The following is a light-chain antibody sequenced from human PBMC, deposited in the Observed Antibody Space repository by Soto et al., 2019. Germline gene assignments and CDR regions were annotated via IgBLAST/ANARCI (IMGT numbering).Light chain of an antibody. J-gene: IGKJ4*01. Sequence: EIVLTQSPATLSLSPGERATLSCSASQSVSSYLAWYQQKPGQAPRLLIYHASNRATGMPARFSGSGSGTDFTLTISSLQPEDFAVYYCQQRSNWPPDTFGGGTKVEIK. CDR2: HAS. CDR1: QSVSSY. V-gene: IGKV3-11*01. CDR3: QQRSNWPPDT.